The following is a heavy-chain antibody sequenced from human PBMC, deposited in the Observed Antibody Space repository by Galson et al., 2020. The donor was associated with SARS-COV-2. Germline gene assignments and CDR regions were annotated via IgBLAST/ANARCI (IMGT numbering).Heavy chain of an antibody. V-gene: IGHV3-21*01. D-gene: IGHD1-26*01. CDR2: ISSSSSYI. CDR1: GFTFSSYS. CDR3: NLQYSGSYPPLYYFDY. Sequence: GGSLRLSCAASGFTFSSYSMNWVRQAPGKGLEWVSSISSSSSYIYYADSVKGRFTISRDNAKNSLYLQMNSLRAEDTAVYYCNLQYSGSYPPLYYFDYCGQGTLVTVSS. J-gene: IGHJ4*02.